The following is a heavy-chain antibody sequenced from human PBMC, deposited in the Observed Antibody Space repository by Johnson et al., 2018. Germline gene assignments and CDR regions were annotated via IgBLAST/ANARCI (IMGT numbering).Heavy chain of an antibody. Sequence: VQLVQSGGGVVQPERSXRLSCAASGFTFSRYSMAWVRQTPGRGLEWLSFIGSSGSDIHYAVSVKGRFPISRDNAKKSLYLKMNTLRVEDTAVYYCVRDPHWEPSDIWGQGTMVTVSS. V-gene: IGHV3-21*01. CDR1: GFTFSRYS. CDR2: IGSSGSDI. CDR3: VRDPHWEPSDI. D-gene: IGHD7-27*01. J-gene: IGHJ3*02.